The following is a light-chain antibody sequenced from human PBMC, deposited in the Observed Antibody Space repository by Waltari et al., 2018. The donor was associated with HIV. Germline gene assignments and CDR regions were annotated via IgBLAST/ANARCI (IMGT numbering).Light chain of an antibody. Sequence: DIQMTQSPSSLSASVGDRVTITCRASQSISIYLNWYQQKPGKAPKLLIYAASSLQGGVPSRFSGSGSGTDFTLTISSLQPEDSAAYYCQQSYNTPWTFGQGTKVEIK. CDR1: QSISIY. V-gene: IGKV1-39*01. CDR2: AAS. J-gene: IGKJ1*01. CDR3: QQSYNTPWT.